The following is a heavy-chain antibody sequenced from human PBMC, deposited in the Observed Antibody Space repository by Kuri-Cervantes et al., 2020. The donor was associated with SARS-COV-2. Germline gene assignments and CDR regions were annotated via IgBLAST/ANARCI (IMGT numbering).Heavy chain of an antibody. D-gene: IGHD3-3*01. J-gene: IGHJ5*02. CDR2: MNPNSGNT. CDR3: ARSLGWGVVNGVFDP. V-gene: IGHV1-8*01. Sequence: ASVKVSCKASGYTFTSYDINWVRQATGQGLEWMGWMNPNSGNTGYAQKFQGRVTMTRDTSISTAYMELSRLRSDDTAVYYCARSLGWGVVNGVFDPWGQGTLVTVSS. CDR1: GYTFTSYD.